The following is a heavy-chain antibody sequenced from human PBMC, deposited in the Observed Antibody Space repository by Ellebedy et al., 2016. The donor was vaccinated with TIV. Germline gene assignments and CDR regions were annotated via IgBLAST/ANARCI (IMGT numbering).Heavy chain of an antibody. CDR2: IYYSENT. CDR1: GGSISSYY. Sequence: GSLRLXXTVSGGSISSYYWSLIRQPPGKGLAWIGYIYYSENTYYIPSLKSRLTISIDTSENQFSLNLRSVTAADTAVYYCARAQGLGAGGTRYFEYWGQGTLVTVSS. CDR3: ARAQGLGAGGTRYFEY. V-gene: IGHV4-59*08. J-gene: IGHJ4*02. D-gene: IGHD6-13*01.